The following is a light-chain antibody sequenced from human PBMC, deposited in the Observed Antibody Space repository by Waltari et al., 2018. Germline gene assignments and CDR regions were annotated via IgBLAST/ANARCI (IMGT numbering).Light chain of an antibody. V-gene: IGKV1-39*01. J-gene: IGKJ4*01. CDR2: ASS. Sequence: IQLTQSPSSLSASVGDRVTITCRTSQNIMIYLNWYQHRPGRAPKLLISASSSLQSGGPSRFSGSGYETHFTLTISGLEPEDFASYYGQQSFSVPTFGGGTRLEI. CDR3: QQSFSVPT. CDR1: QNIMIY.